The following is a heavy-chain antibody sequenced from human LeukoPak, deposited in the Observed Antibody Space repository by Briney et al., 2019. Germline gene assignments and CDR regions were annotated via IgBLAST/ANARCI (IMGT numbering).Heavy chain of an antibody. D-gene: IGHD1-7*01. CDR2: VYYTGST. Sequence: PSETLSLTCTVSGGSISPHFWSWIRQPPGKGPEWIGFVYYTGSTQYTPSLKTRVTMSVDTSKNQFSLKLISVTAADTAVHYCARADWNSPFDYWGQGTLVTVSS. CDR3: ARADWNSPFDY. CDR1: GGSISPHF. V-gene: IGHV4-59*11. J-gene: IGHJ4*02.